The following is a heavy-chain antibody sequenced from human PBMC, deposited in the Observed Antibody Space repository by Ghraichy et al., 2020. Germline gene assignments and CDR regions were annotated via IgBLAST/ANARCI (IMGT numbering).Heavy chain of an antibody. CDR1: GASISSIGNY. CDR3: ARDRAWRGSNSIDS. V-gene: IGHV4-31*11. Sequence: SETLSLTCAVSGASISSIGNYWTWIRQHPGKGLEWIGSIYYTGSTYYTSSLKSRITISLNTSMTHFSLQLTSVTAADTAIYYCARDRAWRGSNSIDSWGQGVLVTVSS. D-gene: IGHD1-26*01. CDR2: IYYTGST. J-gene: IGHJ5*01.